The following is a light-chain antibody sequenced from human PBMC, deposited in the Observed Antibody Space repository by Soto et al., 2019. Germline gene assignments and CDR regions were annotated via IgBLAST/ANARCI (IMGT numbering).Light chain of an antibody. J-gene: IGLJ1*01. CDR1: SSDVGGYKY. V-gene: IGLV2-8*01. Sequence: QSALTQPPSASGSPGQSVTISCTGISSDVGGYKYVSWYQQHPGKAPKLMIFEVNKRPSGVPDRFSGSKSGNTASLIVSGLQAEDEADYYCSSYAGINNLGVFGTGTKLTVL. CDR3: SSYAGINNLGV. CDR2: EVN.